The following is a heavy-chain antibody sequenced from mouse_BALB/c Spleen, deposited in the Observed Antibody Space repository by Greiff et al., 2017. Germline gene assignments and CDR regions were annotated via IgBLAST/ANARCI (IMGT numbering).Heavy chain of an antibody. Sequence: QVQLKESGPGLVAPSQSLSITCTVSGFSLTGYGVNWVRQPPGKGLEWLGMIWGDGSTDYNSALKSRLSISKDNSKSQVFFKMNSLQADDTAIYYCARNWNYGRLGYAMDYWGQGTSVTVS. D-gene: IGHD2-4*01. CDR1: GFSLTGYG. CDR2: IWGDGST. V-gene: IGHV2-6-7*01. J-gene: IGHJ4*01. CDR3: ARNWNYGRLGYAMDY.